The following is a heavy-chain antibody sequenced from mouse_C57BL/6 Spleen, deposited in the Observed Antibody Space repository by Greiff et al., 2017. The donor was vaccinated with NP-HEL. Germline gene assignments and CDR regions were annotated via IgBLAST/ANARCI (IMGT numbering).Heavy chain of an antibody. CDR1: GYTFTSYW. J-gene: IGHJ4*01. V-gene: IGHV1-7*01. Sequence: VQLQQSGAELAKPGASVKLSCKASGYTFTSYWMHWVKQRPGQGLEWIGYINPSSGYTKYNQKFKDKATLTADKSSSTAYMQLSSLTYEDSAVYYCARWYYGPGGAMDYWGQGTSVTVSS. CDR3: ARWYYGPGGAMDY. D-gene: IGHD1-1*01. CDR2: INPSSGYT.